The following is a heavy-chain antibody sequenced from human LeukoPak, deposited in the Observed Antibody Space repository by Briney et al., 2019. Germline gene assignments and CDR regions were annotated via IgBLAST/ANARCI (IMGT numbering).Heavy chain of an antibody. V-gene: IGHV3-23*01. Sequence: GGSLRLSCAASGFTFSSYAMSWVRQAPGKGLEWVSAISNSGGSKYYADSVKGRFTISRDNSKNTLYLQVNSLRAEDTAVYYCAKPIYGILRGFDPWGQGTLVTVSS. D-gene: IGHD2-15*01. J-gene: IGHJ5*02. CDR1: GFTFSSYA. CDR2: ISNSGGSK. CDR3: AKPIYGILRGFDP.